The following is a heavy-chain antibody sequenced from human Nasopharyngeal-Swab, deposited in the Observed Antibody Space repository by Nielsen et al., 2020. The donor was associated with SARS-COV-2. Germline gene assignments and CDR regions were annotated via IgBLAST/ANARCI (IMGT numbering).Heavy chain of an antibody. CDR2: INHSGST. CDR1: GGSFSGYY. Sequence: SETLSLTCAVYGGSFSGYYWSWIRQPPGKGLEWIGEINHSGSTNYNPSLKSRVTISVDTSKNQFSLKQSSVKETKTNVYYSAGPLVAARPLSAHKSMDVWGKGTTVTVSS. CDR3: AGPLVAARPLSAHKSMDV. J-gene: IGHJ6*03. D-gene: IGHD6-6*01. V-gene: IGHV4-34*01.